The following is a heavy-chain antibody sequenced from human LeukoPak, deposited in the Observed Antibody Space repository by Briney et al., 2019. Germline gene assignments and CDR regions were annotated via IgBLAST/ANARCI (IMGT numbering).Heavy chain of an antibody. J-gene: IGHJ4*02. Sequence: GGSLRLFCAASGFTFSSYSMNWVRQAPGKGLEWVSSISSSSSYIYYADSVKGRFTISRDNAKNSLYLQMNSLRAEDTAVYYCARGETAMVARYYFDYWGQGTLVTVSS. CDR1: GFTFSSYS. CDR2: ISSSSSYI. V-gene: IGHV3-21*01. D-gene: IGHD5-18*01. CDR3: ARGETAMVARYYFDY.